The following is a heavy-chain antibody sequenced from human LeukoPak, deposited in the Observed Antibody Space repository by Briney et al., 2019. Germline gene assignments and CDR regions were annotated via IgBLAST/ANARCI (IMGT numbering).Heavy chain of an antibody. J-gene: IGHJ3*02. D-gene: IGHD5-18*01. CDR2: ISGSGGST. Sequence: LSLTXAVYGGSFSGYYWSWIRQPPGKGLEWVSGISGSGGSTYYADSVKGRFTISRDNSKNTLYLRMNSLRAEDTAVYYCAKDLHTAMVSLTHDAFDIWGQGTMVTVSS. CDR3: AKDLHTAMVSLTHDAFDI. CDR1: GGSFSGYY. V-gene: IGHV3-23*01.